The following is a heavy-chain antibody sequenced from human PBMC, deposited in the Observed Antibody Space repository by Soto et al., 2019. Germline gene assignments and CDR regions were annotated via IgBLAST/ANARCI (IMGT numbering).Heavy chain of an antibody. D-gene: IGHD3-9*01. Sequence: ASVKVSCKASGYTFTSYAMHWVRQAPGQRLEWMGWINAGNGNTKYSQKFQGRVTITRDTSASTAYMELSSLRSEDTAVYYCARENYDILTGYYPPGWFDPWGQGTLVTVSS. V-gene: IGHV1-3*01. CDR3: ARENYDILTGYYPPGWFDP. CDR1: GYTFTSYA. J-gene: IGHJ5*02. CDR2: INAGNGNT.